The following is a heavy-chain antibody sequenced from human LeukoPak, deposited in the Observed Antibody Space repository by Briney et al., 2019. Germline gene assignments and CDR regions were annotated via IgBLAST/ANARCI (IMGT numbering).Heavy chain of an antibody. Sequence: SETLSLTCAVYGGSFSGYYWSLIRQPPGKGLEWIGEINHSGSTNYNPSLKSRVTISVDTSKNQFSLKLSSVTAADTAVYYCARGASIYYSWGQGTLVTVSS. CDR1: GGSFSGYY. D-gene: IGHD2-2*02. J-gene: IGHJ4*02. V-gene: IGHV4-34*01. CDR2: INHSGST. CDR3: ARGASIYYS.